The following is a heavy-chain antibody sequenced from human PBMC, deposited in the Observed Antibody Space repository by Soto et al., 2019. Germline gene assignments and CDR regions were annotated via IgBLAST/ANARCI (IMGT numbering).Heavy chain of an antibody. V-gene: IGHV4-39*01. J-gene: IGHJ4*02. CDR2: IYYSGST. D-gene: IGHD6-13*01. CDR3: ARQLAISSWYYFDY. Sequence: ETLSLTCTVSGGSISRSSYYGCWLRQPPGKGLEWIGSIYYSGSTYYNPSLKSRVTISVDTSKNQFSLKLSSVTAADTAVYYCARQLAISSWYYFDYWGQGTLVTVSS. CDR1: GGSISRSSYY.